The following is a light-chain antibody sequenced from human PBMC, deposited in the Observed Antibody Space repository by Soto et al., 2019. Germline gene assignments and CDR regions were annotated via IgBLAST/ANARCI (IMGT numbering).Light chain of an antibody. V-gene: IGKV3-15*01. J-gene: IGKJ5*01. CDR3: QQYFISLIT. CDR1: QSVSSN. CDR2: GAS. Sequence: IGMPQSPATLSVSPGERVTLSCGASQSVSSNLAWYQQEPGQSAGLLIYGASTRATGIPARFSAWGSGTDFTLTTSRVDPADFAFYYCQQYFISLITSGQGARLEVK.